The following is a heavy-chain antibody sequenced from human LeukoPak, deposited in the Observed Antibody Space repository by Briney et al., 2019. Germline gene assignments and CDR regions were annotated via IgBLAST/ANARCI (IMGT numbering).Heavy chain of an antibody. D-gene: IGHD3-22*01. J-gene: IGHJ4*02. CDR2: INPNSGDT. V-gene: IGHV1-2*02. CDR1: GYTFTGYY. Sequence: ASVKVSCKASGYTFTGYYLHWVRQAPGQGLEWMGWINPNSGDTNCTQKFQGRVTMTRDTSISTAYMELSRLRSDDTAVYYCARLYYDTSAYGYWGQGTLVTVSS. CDR3: ARLYYDTSAYGY.